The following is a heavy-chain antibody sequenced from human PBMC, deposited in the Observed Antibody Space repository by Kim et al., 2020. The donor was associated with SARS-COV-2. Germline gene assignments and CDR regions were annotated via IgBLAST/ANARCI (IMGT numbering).Heavy chain of an antibody. D-gene: IGHD1-20*01. Sequence: SQTLSLTCAISGDSVSSNSAAWNWIRQSPSRGLEWLGRTYYRSKWYNDYAVSVKGQITINPDTSKNQFSLQLNSVTPEDTAVYYCASLTGTQDYGLDVWGQGTTVTVSS. CDR3: ASLTGTQDYGLDV. J-gene: IGHJ6*02. CDR2: TYYRSKWYN. CDR1: GDSVSSNSAA. V-gene: IGHV6-1*01.